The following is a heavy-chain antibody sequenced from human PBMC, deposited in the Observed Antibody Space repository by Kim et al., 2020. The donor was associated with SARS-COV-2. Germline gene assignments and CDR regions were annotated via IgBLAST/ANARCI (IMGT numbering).Heavy chain of an antibody. D-gene: IGHD2-2*01. CDR1: GGSFSGYY. Sequence: SETLSLTCAVYGGSFSGYYWSWIRQPPGKGLEWIGEIKHSGSTNYNPSLKSRVTISVDTSKNQFSLKLSSVTAADTAVYYCARGRFGIRYCSSTSCSNWFDPWGQGTLVTVSS. CDR2: IKHSGST. J-gene: IGHJ5*02. CDR3: ARGRFGIRYCSSTSCSNWFDP. V-gene: IGHV4-34*01.